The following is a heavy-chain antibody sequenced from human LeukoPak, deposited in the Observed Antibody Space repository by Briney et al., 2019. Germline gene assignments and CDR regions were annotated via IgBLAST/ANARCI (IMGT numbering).Heavy chain of an antibody. CDR1: GFTFSSYG. Sequence: GGSLRLSCAASGFTFSSYGMHWVRQAPGKGLDWVAFIHHDGSNKYYADSVRGRFTISRDNSKNTLYLQMNSLRAEDTAVYYCAELGITMIGGVWGKGTTVTISS. J-gene: IGHJ6*04. V-gene: IGHV3-30*02. CDR3: AELGITMIGGV. CDR2: IHHDGSNK. D-gene: IGHD3-10*02.